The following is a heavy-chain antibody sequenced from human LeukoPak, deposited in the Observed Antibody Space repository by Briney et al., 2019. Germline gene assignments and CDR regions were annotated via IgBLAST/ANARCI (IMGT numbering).Heavy chain of an antibody. D-gene: IGHD3-16*02. Sequence: GGSLRLSCAASGFDFSNYDMNWVRQAPGKGLEWVSLISGDGGSTYYADSVKGRFTISRDNSKNSLYLQMNSLRTEDTALYYCATLTFGGVIAYDAFDIWGQGTMVTVSS. V-gene: IGHV3-43*02. CDR3: ATLTFGGVIAYDAFDI. J-gene: IGHJ3*02. CDR1: GFDFSNYD. CDR2: ISGDGGST.